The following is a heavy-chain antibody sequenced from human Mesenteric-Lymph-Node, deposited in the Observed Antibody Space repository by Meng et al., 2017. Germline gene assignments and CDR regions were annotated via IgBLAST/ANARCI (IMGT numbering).Heavy chain of an antibody. CDR2: INHSGST. CDR3: ARLHVLRSFLNAFDI. CDR1: GGSFSAYY. V-gene: IGHV4-34*01. J-gene: IGHJ3*02. Sequence: SQTRSLTGGVYGGSFSAYYWSWIRQPPGKGLEWIGEINHSGSTNYNPSLKSRVTISVDTSKNQFSLKLSSVTAADTAVYYCARLHVLRSFLNAFDIWGQGTMVTVSS. D-gene: IGHD3-3*01.